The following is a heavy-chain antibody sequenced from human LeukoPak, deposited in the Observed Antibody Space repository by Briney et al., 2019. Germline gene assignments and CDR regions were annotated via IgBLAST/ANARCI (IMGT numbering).Heavy chain of an antibody. D-gene: IGHD1-26*01. CDR2: INPNSGGT. V-gene: IGHV1-2*02. Sequence: GASVKVSCKASGYTFTGYYKHWVRQAPGQGLEWMGWINPNSGGTNYAQKFQGRVTMTRDTSISTAYMELSRLRSDDTAVYYCARELGANIPAFDYWGQGTLVTVSS. J-gene: IGHJ4*02. CDR1: GYTFTGYY. CDR3: ARELGANIPAFDY.